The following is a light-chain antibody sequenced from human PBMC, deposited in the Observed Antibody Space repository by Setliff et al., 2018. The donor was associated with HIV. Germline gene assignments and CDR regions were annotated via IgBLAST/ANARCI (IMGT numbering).Light chain of an antibody. J-gene: IGLJ1*01. CDR2: NVD. V-gene: IGLV2-14*03. CDR3: SSYSINNLYV. CDR1: SSDIGSSKF. Sequence: QSALTQPASVSGSPGQSITISCTGTSSDIGSSKFVSWYQQHPGKAPKVMIYNVDKRPLGVSNRFSGSKSGNTASLTISGLQIEDEADYFCSSYSINNLYVFASGTKVTVL.